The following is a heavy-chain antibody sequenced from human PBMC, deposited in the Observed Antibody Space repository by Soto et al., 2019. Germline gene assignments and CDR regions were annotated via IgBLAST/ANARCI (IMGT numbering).Heavy chain of an antibody. J-gene: IGHJ4*02. CDR2: ITAYNGNT. CDR3: ARTASGYSGYDLWIYGDY. Sequence: QVQLVQSGAEVKKPGASVKVSCKASGYTFTSYGISWVRQAPGQGLEWMGWITAYNGNTNYAQKLQGRVTMTTDTSTRTAYMELRSLRSDDTDVYYYARTASGYSGYDLWIYGDYWGQGTLVTVSS. V-gene: IGHV1-18*01. D-gene: IGHD5-12*01. CDR1: GYTFTSYG.